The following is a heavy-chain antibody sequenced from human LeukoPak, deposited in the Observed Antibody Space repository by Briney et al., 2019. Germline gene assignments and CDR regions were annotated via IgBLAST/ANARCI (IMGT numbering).Heavy chain of an antibody. CDR3: ARGGVLTLYFFDF. CDR1: GDSLSRYY. V-gene: IGHV4-59*01. D-gene: IGHD1-14*01. Sequence: SETLSLTCTVSGDSLSRYYWSWIRPPPGKGLEWIGYIYYSGSTNYNPSLKSRVAISVDTSKNQFSLKLNSVTAADTAVYYCARGGVLTLYFFDFWGQGTLVTVSS. J-gene: IGHJ4*02. CDR2: IYYSGST.